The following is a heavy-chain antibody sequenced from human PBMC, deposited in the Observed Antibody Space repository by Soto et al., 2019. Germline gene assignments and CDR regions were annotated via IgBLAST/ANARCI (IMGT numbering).Heavy chain of an antibody. CDR2: IDIGGNT. Sequence: GGSLRLPCAAAGFSVTNNYMNWVRQAPGKGLEWVSIIDIGGNTYYADSVKDRFTISRDNSRNAPYLHMDRLRAEDTAVYYCARGRGSTGYLGREHYFDYWGQGTLVTVSS. CDR1: GFSVTNNY. J-gene: IGHJ4*02. CDR3: ARGRGSTGYLGREHYFDY. D-gene: IGHD2-2*01. V-gene: IGHV3-66*01.